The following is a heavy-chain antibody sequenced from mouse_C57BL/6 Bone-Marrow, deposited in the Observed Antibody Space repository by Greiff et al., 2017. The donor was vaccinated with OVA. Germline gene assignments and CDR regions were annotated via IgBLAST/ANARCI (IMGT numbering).Heavy chain of an antibody. J-gene: IGHJ2*01. V-gene: IGHV1-55*01. CDR1: GYTFTSYW. D-gene: IGHD1-1*01. CDR3: ASPLYYYGSPYFDY. CDR2: IYPGSGST. Sequence: QVQLQQPGAELVKPGASVKMSCKASGYTFTSYWITWVKQRPGQGLEWIGDIYPGSGSTNYNEKSKGKATLTADKSSSTAYMELRSLTSEDSAVYFCASPLYYYGSPYFDYWGQGTTLTVSS.